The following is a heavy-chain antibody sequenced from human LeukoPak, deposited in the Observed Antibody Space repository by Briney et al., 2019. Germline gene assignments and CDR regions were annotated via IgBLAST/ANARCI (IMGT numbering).Heavy chain of an antibody. CDR2: ISAYNGNT. CDR1: GYTFTSYG. D-gene: IGHD5-12*01. J-gene: IGHJ5*02. CDR3: ARDNSVGDSAWWFDP. V-gene: IGHV1-18*01. Sequence: ASVKVSCKASGYTFTSYGISWVRQAPGQGLEWMGWISAYNGNTNYAQKLQGRVTMTTDTSTSTDYMEVSSLRSEDTAVYYCARDNSVGDSAWWFDPWGQGTLVTVSS.